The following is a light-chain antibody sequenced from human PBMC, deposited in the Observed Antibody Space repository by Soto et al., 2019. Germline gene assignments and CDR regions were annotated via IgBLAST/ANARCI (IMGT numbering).Light chain of an antibody. Sequence: QSVLTQPPSVSESPGQSITISCTGTSSDVGGYNYVSWYQHHPVKAPRLMIYDGSNRPSGVSSRFSGSKSGNTASLIISGLQAEDEADYYCSSYTSSTSYVFGTGTKVTVL. V-gene: IGLV2-14*01. CDR3: SSYTSSTSYV. J-gene: IGLJ1*01. CDR1: SSDVGGYNY. CDR2: DGS.